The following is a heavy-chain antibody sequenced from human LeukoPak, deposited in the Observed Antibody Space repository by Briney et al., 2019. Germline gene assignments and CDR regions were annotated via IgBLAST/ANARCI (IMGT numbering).Heavy chain of an antibody. CDR3: AKSTVVNAFDI. V-gene: IGHV3-30*18. CDR1: GFTFSGYG. CDR2: ISYDGSNK. J-gene: IGHJ3*02. Sequence: GGSLRLSCAASGFTFSGYGMHWVRQAPGKGLEWVAVISYDGSNKYYADSVKGRFTISRDNSKNTLYLQMNSLRAEDTAVYYCAKSTVVNAFDIWGQGTMVTVSS. D-gene: IGHD4-23*01.